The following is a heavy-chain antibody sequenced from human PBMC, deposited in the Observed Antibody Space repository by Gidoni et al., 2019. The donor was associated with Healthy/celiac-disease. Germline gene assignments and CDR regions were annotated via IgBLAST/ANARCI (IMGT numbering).Heavy chain of an antibody. V-gene: IGHV5-51*01. D-gene: IGHD3-10*01. J-gene: IGHJ4*02. CDR1: GYSFTSYW. Sequence: EVQLVQSGAEVKKPGESLKISCKGSGYSFTSYWIGLVRQMPGKGLEWMGIIYPGDSDTRYSPSFQGQVTISADKSISTAYLQWSSLKASDTAMYYCARFSPDYYGSGSYYKSPVEGDYWGQGTLVTVSS. CDR3: ARFSPDYYGSGSYYKSPVEGDY. CDR2: IYPGDSDT.